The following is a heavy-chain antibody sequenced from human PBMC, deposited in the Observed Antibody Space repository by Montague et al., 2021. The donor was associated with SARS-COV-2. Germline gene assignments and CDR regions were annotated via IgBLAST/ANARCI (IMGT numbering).Heavy chain of an antibody. Sequence: SETLSLTCTVSGGSVSSDNWWTWVRQPPGKGLEWIGEIYHSGTTNYNPSLQSRVTISVDKSRNHLSLNLRSVTAADTAMYYCALPLGGARFDPWGQGILVIVSS. CDR3: ALPLGGARFDP. J-gene: IGHJ5*02. D-gene: IGHD1-26*01. CDR1: GGSVSSDNW. CDR2: IYHSGTT. V-gene: IGHV4-4*02.